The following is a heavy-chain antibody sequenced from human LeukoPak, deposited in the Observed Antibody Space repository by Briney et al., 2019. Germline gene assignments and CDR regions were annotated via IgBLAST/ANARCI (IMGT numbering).Heavy chain of an antibody. J-gene: IGHJ6*03. V-gene: IGHV4-39*07. CDR1: GGSISSSSYY. CDR2: IYYSGST. CDR3: ARGECSGGSCSTHNYYYYYMDV. D-gene: IGHD2-15*01. Sequence: SETLSLTCTVSGGSISSSSYYWGWIRQPPGKGLEWIGSIYYSGSTYYNPSLKSRVTISVDTSKNQLSLKLSSVTAADTAVYYCARGECSGGSCSTHNYYYYYMDVWGKGTTVTVSS.